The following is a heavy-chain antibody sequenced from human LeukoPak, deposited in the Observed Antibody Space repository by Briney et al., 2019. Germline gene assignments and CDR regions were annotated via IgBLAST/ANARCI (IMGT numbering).Heavy chain of an antibody. J-gene: IGHJ4*02. CDR1: GFTVSSNY. CDR2: ISGSGGST. Sequence: GGSLRLSCAASGFTVSSNYMSWVRQAPGKGLEWVSAISGSGGSTYYADSVKGRVTISRDNSKNTLYLQMNSLRAEDTAVYYCASQPGYWGQGTLSPSPQ. V-gene: IGHV3-23*01. D-gene: IGHD1-14*01. CDR3: ASQPGY.